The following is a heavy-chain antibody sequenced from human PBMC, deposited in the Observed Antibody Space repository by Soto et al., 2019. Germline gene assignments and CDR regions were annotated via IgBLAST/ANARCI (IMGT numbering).Heavy chain of an antibody. V-gene: IGHV1-69*13. D-gene: IGHD3-10*01. CDR2: IIPIFGTA. Sequence: SVKVSCKASGGTFSSYAISWVRQAPGQGLEWMGGIIPIFGTANYAQKFQGRATITADESTSTAYMELSSLRSEDTAVYYCARDGSSGSYYKGYYYGMDVWGQGTTVTVSS. CDR1: GGTFSSYA. CDR3: ARDGSSGSYYKGYYYGMDV. J-gene: IGHJ6*02.